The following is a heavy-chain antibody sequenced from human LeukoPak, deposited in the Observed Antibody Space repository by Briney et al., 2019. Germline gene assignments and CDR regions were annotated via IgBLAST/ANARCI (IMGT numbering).Heavy chain of an antibody. Sequence: GGSQRLFCAASGFIFGSYPMHCLRQAPGKGPEGVADMSYDGSSINYADPVKGRFTISRDNSKDTLYVQMNNLRPGDTAIYYCVKDGDYSGYYRDEPLDGQGQGTVVTVSS. V-gene: IGHV3-30-3*01. D-gene: IGHD5-12*01. J-gene: IGHJ3*01. CDR2: MSYDGSSI. CDR1: GFIFGSYP. CDR3: VKDGDYSGYYRDEPLDG.